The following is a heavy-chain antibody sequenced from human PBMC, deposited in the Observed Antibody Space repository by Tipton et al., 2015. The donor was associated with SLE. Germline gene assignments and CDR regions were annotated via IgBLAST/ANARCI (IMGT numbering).Heavy chain of an antibody. D-gene: IGHD1-7*01. CDR1: GYTFTSYG. J-gene: IGHJ6*03. CDR2: ISAYNGNT. CDR3: ARQELNQLELKGSYYYMYV. V-gene: IGHV1-18*01. Sequence: QLVQSGAEVKKPGASVKVSCKASGYTFTSYGISWVRQAPGQGLEWMGWISAYNGNTNYAQKLQGRVTMTTDTSTSTAYMELRSLRSDDTAVYYCARQELNQLELKGSYYYMYVWGKGTTVTVSS.